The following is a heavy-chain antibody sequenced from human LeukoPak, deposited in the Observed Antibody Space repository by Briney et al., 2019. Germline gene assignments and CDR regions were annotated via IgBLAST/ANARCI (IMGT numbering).Heavy chain of an antibody. D-gene: IGHD1-26*01. J-gene: IGHJ6*02. CDR1: GFTFSSYW. CDR3: AKDKGWGYSTYDFYGMDV. V-gene: IGHV3-23*01. Sequence: KTGGSLRLSCAASGFTFSSYWMSWVRQAPGKGLEWVSSISSSSSYIYYADSVKGRFTISRDNSKNTLYLQMNSLRAEDTAVYYCAKDKGWGYSTYDFYGMDVWGQGTTVTVSS. CDR2: ISSSSSYI.